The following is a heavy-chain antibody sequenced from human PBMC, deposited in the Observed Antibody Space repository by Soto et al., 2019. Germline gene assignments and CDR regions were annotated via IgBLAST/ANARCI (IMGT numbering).Heavy chain of an antibody. Sequence: LSLTCAVYGGSFSGYYWSWIRQPPGKGLEWIGEINHSGSTNYNPSLKSRVTISVDTSKNQFSLKLSSVTAADTAVYYCARLVTRPKTKLPQYYYYGMDVWGQGTTVTVSS. CDR3: ARLVTRPKTKLPQYYYYGMDV. D-gene: IGHD2-21*02. V-gene: IGHV4-34*01. J-gene: IGHJ6*02. CDR2: INHSGST. CDR1: GGSFSGYY.